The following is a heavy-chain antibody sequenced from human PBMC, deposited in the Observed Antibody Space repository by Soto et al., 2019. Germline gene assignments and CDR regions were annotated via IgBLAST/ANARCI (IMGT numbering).Heavy chain of an antibody. CDR1: GGTFSSYA. Sequence: QVQLVQSGAEVKKPGSSVKVSCKASGGTFSSYAISWVRQAPVQGLEWRGGIILIFGTANNAQKFQARVTITADKSASTAYMELSSLRSEDTAVYYCARACKQLVPNYYYYYGMDVWGQGTTVTVSS. J-gene: IGHJ6*02. CDR2: IILIFGTA. D-gene: IGHD6-13*01. V-gene: IGHV1-69*06. CDR3: ARACKQLVPNYYYYYGMDV.